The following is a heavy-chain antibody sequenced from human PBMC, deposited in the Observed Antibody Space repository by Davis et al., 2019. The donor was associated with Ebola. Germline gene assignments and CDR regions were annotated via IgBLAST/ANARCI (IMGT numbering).Heavy chain of an antibody. CDR1: GYTFTNYG. CDR3: ARDSARDRGSENDY. Sequence: AASVKVSCKASGYTFTNYGISWVRQAPGQGLEWMGWITAYNGNINYAQKFQGRVTMTTDTSTTTAYMELRSLKSDDTAVYYCARDSARDRGSENDYWGQGTLVTVSS. V-gene: IGHV1-18*04. J-gene: IGHJ4*02. D-gene: IGHD3-10*01. CDR2: ITAYNGNI.